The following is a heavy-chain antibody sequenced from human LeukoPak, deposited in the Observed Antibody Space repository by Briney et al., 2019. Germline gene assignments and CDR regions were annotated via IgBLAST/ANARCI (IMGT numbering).Heavy chain of an antibody. CDR1: GFTVSSNY. CDR2: IYIEGGT. Sequence: PGGSLRLSCAASGFTVSSNYMTWVRQAPGKGLEWVSVIYIEGGTYYTDSVKGRFTISRDNSKNTLYLEMNSLRVEDTAVYYCARDRTVVKGALDVWGQGTMVTVSS. J-gene: IGHJ3*01. CDR3: ARDRTVVKGALDV. D-gene: IGHD4-23*01. V-gene: IGHV3-53*01.